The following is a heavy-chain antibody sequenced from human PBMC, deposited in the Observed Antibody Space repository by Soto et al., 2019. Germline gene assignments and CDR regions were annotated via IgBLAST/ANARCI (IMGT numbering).Heavy chain of an antibody. Sequence: QVQLVQSGGEVQKPGASVKVSCKTSGYTFTTYGISWVRQAPGQGLEWVGWISAYSGKTHYAQKFQGKVTMTTDTSTNTAYLELRILRSDDTDVYYCARDPYLGDHQYWGQGTLVTVSS. V-gene: IGHV1-18*01. D-gene: IGHD3-16*01. J-gene: IGHJ4*02. CDR1: GYTFTTYG. CDR3: ARDPYLGDHQY. CDR2: ISAYSGKT.